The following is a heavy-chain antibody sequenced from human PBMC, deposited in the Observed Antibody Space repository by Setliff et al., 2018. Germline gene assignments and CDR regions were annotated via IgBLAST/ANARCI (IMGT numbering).Heavy chain of an antibody. CDR1: GGSISSGSYY. D-gene: IGHD3-22*01. CDR3: ARGPVMIVATGYFDY. CDR2: IYTSGST. V-gene: IGHV4-61*02. J-gene: IGHJ4*02. Sequence: KPSETLSLTCTVSGGSISSGSYYWSWIRQPAGKGLEWIGRIYTSGSTNYNPSLKSRVTISVDTSKNQFSLKLSSVTAADTAVYYCARGPVMIVATGYFDYWGQGTLVTVS.